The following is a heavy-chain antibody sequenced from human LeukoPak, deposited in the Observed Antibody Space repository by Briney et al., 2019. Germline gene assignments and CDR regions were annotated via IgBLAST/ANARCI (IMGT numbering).Heavy chain of an antibody. Sequence: PGRSLRLSCAASGFTFDDYAMHWVRQAPGKGLEWVSGILWSGGSTGYADSVKGRFTISRDNAKNSLYLQMNSLRAEDTALYYCARDDYGSGSWNDYWGQGTLVTVSS. V-gene: IGHV3-20*04. CDR2: ILWSGGST. CDR1: GFTFDDYA. CDR3: ARDDYGSGSWNDY. D-gene: IGHD3-10*01. J-gene: IGHJ4*02.